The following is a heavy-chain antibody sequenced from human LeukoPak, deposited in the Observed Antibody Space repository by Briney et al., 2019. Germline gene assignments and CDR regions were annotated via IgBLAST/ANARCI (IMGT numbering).Heavy chain of an antibody. D-gene: IGHD3-22*01. CDR1: GGSISSGGYY. CDR3: ARGRGSGYYSIDY. J-gene: IGHJ4*02. V-gene: IGHV4-31*11. CDR2: IYYSGST. Sequence: SETLSLTCAVSGGSISSGGYYWSWIRQHPGKGLEWIGYIYYSGSTYYNPSLKSRVTISVDTSKNQSSLKLSSVTAADTAVYYCARGRGSGYYSIDYWGQGTLVTVSS.